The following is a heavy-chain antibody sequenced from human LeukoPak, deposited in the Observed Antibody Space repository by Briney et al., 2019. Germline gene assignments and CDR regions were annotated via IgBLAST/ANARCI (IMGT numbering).Heavy chain of an antibody. J-gene: IGHJ5*02. Sequence: PSETLSLTCSVYGGSFSGYYWSWIRQPPGKGLEWIGEINHSGSTNYNPSLKSRVTISVDTSKNQFSLKLSSVTAADTAVYYCAGRYCSSTSCYTWFDPWGQGTLVTVSS. D-gene: IGHD2-2*02. V-gene: IGHV4-34*01. CDR2: INHSGST. CDR3: AGRYCSSTSCYTWFDP. CDR1: GGSFSGYY.